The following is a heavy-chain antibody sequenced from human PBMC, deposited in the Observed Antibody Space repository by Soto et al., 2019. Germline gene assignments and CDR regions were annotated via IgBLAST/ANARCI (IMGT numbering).Heavy chain of an antibody. CDR3: ATGGGGGYSYGSRGAFDI. CDR1: GYTLTELS. D-gene: IGHD5-18*01. CDR2: FDPEDGET. V-gene: IGHV1-24*01. Sequence: ASVKVSCKVSGYTLTELSMHWVRQAPGKGLEWMGGFDPEDGETIYAQKFQGRVTMTEDTSTDTAYMELSSLRSEATAVYYCATGGGGGYSYGSRGAFDIWGQGTMVTVSS. J-gene: IGHJ3*02.